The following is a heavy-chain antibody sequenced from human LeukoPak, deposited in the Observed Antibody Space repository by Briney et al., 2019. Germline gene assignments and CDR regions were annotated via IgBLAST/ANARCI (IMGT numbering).Heavy chain of an antibody. CDR1: GFTFDDYA. CDR3: AKDLSRGWWKYGMDV. CDR2: ISGDGGST. V-gene: IGHV3-43*02. D-gene: IGHD6-19*01. Sequence: GGSLRLSCAASGFTFDDYAMHWVRQAPGKGLEWVSLISGDGGSTYYADSVKGRFTISRDNSKNSLYLQMNSLRTEDTALYYCAKDLSRGWWKYGMDVWGQGTTVTVSS. J-gene: IGHJ6*02.